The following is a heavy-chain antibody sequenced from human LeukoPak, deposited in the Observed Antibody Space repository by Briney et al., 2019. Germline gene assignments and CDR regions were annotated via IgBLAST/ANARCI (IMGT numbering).Heavy chain of an antibody. D-gene: IGHD3-10*01. V-gene: IGHV1-18*01. J-gene: IGHJ5*02. CDR3: ATPSRGLP. Sequence: ASVKVSCKASGYTFTSYGISWVRQAPGQGLEWMGWISAYNGNTNYAQKFQGRVTITADESTSTAYMELSSLRSEDTAVYYCATPSRGLPWGQGTLVTVSS. CDR1: GYTFTSYG. CDR2: ISAYNGNT.